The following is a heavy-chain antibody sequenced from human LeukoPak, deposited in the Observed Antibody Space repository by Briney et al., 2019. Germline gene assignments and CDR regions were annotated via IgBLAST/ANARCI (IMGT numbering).Heavy chain of an antibody. D-gene: IGHD6-13*01. Sequence: SETLSLTCTVSGGSISSGGYYWSWIRQPPGKGLEWIGYIYHSGSTYYNPSLKSRVTISVDTSKNQFSLKLSSVTAADTAVYYCARYSSSWYDGFDYWGQGTLVTVSS. CDR2: IYHSGST. J-gene: IGHJ4*02. CDR1: GGSISSGGYY. CDR3: ARYSSSWYDGFDY. V-gene: IGHV4-30-2*01.